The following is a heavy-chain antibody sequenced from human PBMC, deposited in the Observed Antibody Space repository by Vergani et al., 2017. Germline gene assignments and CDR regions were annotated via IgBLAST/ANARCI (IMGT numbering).Heavy chain of an antibody. D-gene: IGHD3-16*01. V-gene: IGHV4-39*01. CDR2: IRYRGPT. J-gene: IGHJ4*02. CDR1: GASLSSISYY. CDR3: ARHDXKTYTATMGWEDY. Sequence: QLQLQESGPGLVEPSETLTLTCTVSGASLSSISYYLGWVRHSPGNGLEWVGNIRYRGPTYYNLPLQSRTTISRDTSKNQFSLKLTSVTAADTALYFCARHDXKTYTATMGWEDYWGQGILVTVSS.